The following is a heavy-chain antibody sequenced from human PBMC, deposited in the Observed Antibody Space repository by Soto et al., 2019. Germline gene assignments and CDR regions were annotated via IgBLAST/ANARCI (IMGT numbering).Heavy chain of an antibody. Sequence: SLRLTCAASGLTFGDYHMSWIRQAPGKGLEWVSYISSGTSYTNYADSVKGRFTISRDNAKNSLYLQMNSLRAEDTAVYYCVRGRSGRPFDYWGQGTLVIVSS. V-gene: IGHV3-11*05. CDR3: VRGRSGRPFDY. CDR1: GLTFGDYH. D-gene: IGHD3-10*01. CDR2: ISSGTSYT. J-gene: IGHJ4*02.